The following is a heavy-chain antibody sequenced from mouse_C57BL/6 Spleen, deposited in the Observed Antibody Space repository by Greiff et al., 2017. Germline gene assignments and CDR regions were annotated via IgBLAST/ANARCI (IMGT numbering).Heavy chain of an antibody. CDR3: ARRGSYYGSSPFAY. V-gene: IGHV1-18*01. Sequence: VQLKQSGPELVKPGASVKIPCKASGYTFTDYNMDWVKQSHGKSLEWIGDINPNNGGTNYNQKFKGKATLTVDKSSSTAYMELRSLTSEDTAVYYCARRGSYYGSSPFAYWGQGTLVTVSA. CDR2: INPNNGGT. J-gene: IGHJ3*01. D-gene: IGHD1-1*01. CDR1: GYTFTDYN.